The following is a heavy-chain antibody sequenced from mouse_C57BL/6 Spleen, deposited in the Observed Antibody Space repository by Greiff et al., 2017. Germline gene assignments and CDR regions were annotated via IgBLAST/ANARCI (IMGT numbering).Heavy chain of an antibody. Sequence: QVQLQQPGAELVKPGASVKLSCKASGYTFTSYWMQWVKQRPGQGLEWIGEIDPSDSYTNYNQKFKGKATLTVDTSSSTAYMQLSSLTSEDSAVYYCARAVGGYAMDYWGQGTSVTVSS. CDR2: IDPSDSYT. CDR3: ARAVGGYAMDY. J-gene: IGHJ4*01. D-gene: IGHD3-1*01. V-gene: IGHV1-50*01. CDR1: GYTFTSYW.